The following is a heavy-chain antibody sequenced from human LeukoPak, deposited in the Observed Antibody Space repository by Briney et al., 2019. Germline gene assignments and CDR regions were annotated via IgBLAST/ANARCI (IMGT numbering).Heavy chain of an antibody. J-gene: IGHJ5*02. Sequence: YRSKWYNDYAVSVKSRITINPDTSKNQFSLQLNSVTPEDTAVYYCARDGEWELYNWFDPWGQGTLVTVSS. V-gene: IGHV6-1*01. CDR2: YRSKWYN. CDR3: ARDGEWELYNWFDP. D-gene: IGHD1-26*01.